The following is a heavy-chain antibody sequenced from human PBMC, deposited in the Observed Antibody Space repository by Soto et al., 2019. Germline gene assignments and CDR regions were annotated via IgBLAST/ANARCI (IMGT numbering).Heavy chain of an antibody. D-gene: IGHD2-21*01. CDR1: GFTFSSYG. V-gene: IGHV3-33*01. Sequence: TGGSLRLSCAASGFTFSSYGMHWVRQAPGKGLEWVAVIWYDGSNKYYADSVKGRFTISRDNSKNTLYLQMNSLRAEDTAVYYCARVGRIAEDERHYYYYYGMDFWGQRTTVTVSS. CDR2: IWYDGSNK. CDR3: ARVGRIAEDERHYYYYYGMDF. J-gene: IGHJ6*02.